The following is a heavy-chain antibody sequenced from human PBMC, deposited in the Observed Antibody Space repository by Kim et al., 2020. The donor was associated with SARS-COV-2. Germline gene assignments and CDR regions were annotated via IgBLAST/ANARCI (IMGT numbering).Heavy chain of an antibody. J-gene: IGHJ4*02. CDR2: ISYDGSNK. D-gene: IGHD6-19*01. CDR1: GFTFSSYA. Sequence: GGSLRLSCAASGFTFSSYAMHWVRQAPGKGLEWVAVISYDGSNKYYADSVKGRFTISRDNSKNTLYLQMNSLRAEDTAVYYCARDPGSGWYHYYFDYWGQGTLVTVSS. V-gene: IGHV3-30*04. CDR3: ARDPGSGWYHYYFDY.